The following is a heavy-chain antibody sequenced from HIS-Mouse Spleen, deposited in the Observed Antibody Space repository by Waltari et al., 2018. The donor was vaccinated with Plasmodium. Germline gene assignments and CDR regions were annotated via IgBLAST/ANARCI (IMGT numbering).Heavy chain of an antibody. Sequence: QVQLVESGGVVVQPGRSLRRSCAACGFTFSSFCMHGGRKGPGKGLEWVAVISYDGSNKDYADSVKGRFTISRDNSKNTLYLQMNSLRAEDTAVYYCAKDRRSSSWYVDYWGQGTLVTVSS. D-gene: IGHD6-13*01. CDR2: ISYDGSNK. J-gene: IGHJ4*02. CDR3: AKDRRSSSWYVDY. V-gene: IGHV3-30*18. CDR1: GFTFSSFC.